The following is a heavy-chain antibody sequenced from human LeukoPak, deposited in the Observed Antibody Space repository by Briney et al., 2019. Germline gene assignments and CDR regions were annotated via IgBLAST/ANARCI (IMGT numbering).Heavy chain of an antibody. J-gene: IGHJ4*02. CDR2: ISAYNGNT. V-gene: IGHV1-18*01. CDR1: GYTFTSYG. CDR3: ARDRSGSYYLGGDY. Sequence: ASVKVSCKASGYTFTSYGISWVRQAPGQGLEWMEWISAYNGNTNYAQKLQGRVTMTTDTSTSTAYMELRSLRSDDTAVYYCARDRSGSYYLGGDYWGQGTLVTVSS. D-gene: IGHD1-26*01.